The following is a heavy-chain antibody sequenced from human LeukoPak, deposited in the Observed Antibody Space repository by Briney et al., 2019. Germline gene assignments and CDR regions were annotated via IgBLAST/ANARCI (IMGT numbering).Heavy chain of an antibody. J-gene: IGHJ6*02. V-gene: IGHV3-30*18. Sequence: GRSLRLSCAASGFTFGSYGMHWVRQAPGKGLEWVAVISYDGSNKYYADSVKGRFTISRDNSKNTLYLQMNSLRAEDTAVYYCAKDLGVGYYDSSGRPVYYYYGMDVWGQGTTVTVSS. CDR2: ISYDGSNK. D-gene: IGHD3-22*01. CDR3: AKDLGVGYYDSSGRPVYYYYGMDV. CDR1: GFTFGSYG.